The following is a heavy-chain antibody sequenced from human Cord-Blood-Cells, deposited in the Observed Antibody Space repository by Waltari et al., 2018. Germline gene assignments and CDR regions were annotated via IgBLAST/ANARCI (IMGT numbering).Heavy chain of an antibody. Sequence: QVQLVQSGAEVKKPGASVQVSCKVSGYTPTQLSMHWVRQASGKGLEWMGGFDPEDGETIYAQKFQGRVTMTEDTSTDTAYMELSSLRSEDTAVYYCATTGAYYDFWSGYSHFDYWGQGTLVTVSS. CDR1: GYTPTQLS. J-gene: IGHJ4*02. D-gene: IGHD3-3*01. V-gene: IGHV1-24*01. CDR2: FDPEDGET. CDR3: ATTGAYYDFWSGYSHFDY.